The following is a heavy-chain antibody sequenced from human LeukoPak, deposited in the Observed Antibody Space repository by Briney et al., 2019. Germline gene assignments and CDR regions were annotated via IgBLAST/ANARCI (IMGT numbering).Heavy chain of an antibody. V-gene: IGHV3-33*01. CDR1: GFTFSSYG. CDR3: ARGTNWNYFDH. J-gene: IGHJ4*02. CDR2: IWYDGSNK. D-gene: IGHD1-20*01. Sequence: GRSLRLSCGASGFTFSSYGMHWVRQAPGKGLEWVAVIWYDGSNKYYAASVKGRFTISRDNSVNTLYLQMNSLRGEDTAVYYCARGTNWNYFDHWGQGTPVTVSS.